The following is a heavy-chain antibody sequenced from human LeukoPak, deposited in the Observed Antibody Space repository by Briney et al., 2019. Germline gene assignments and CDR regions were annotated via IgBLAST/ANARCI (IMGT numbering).Heavy chain of an antibody. Sequence: PSETLSLTCAVSGGSISSSNRWSWVRQPPGKGLEWIGEIYHSGSTNYNPSLKSRVTISVDKSKNQFSLKLSSVTAADTAVYYCARSSSAYGDYVRFDPWGQGTLVTVSS. D-gene: IGHD4-17*01. CDR3: ARSSSAYGDYVRFDP. V-gene: IGHV4-4*02. CDR1: GGSISSSNR. CDR2: IYHSGST. J-gene: IGHJ5*02.